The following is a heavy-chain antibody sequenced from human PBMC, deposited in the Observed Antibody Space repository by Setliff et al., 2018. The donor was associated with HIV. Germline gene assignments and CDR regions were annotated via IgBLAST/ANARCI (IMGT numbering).Heavy chain of an antibody. CDR2: IYYSGTT. CDR1: GDSVRSASYY. D-gene: IGHD6-6*01. CDR3: ASEAWTSYRSSSGYYYYYMDV. V-gene: IGHV4-61*01. Sequence: LSLTCTVSGDSVRSASYYWSWIRQPPGKGLEWIGYIYYSGTTKYNPSLKSRVTISVDTSKNQFSLKLSSVTAADTAVYYCASEAWTSYRSSSGYYYYYMDVWGKGTTVTVSS. J-gene: IGHJ6*03.